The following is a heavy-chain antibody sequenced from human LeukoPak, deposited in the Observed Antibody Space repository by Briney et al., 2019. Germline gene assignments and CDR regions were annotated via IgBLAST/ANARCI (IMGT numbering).Heavy chain of an antibody. CDR1: GFTFSSYA. CDR2: ISSTGGTT. Sequence: PGGSLRLSCAASGFTFSSYALSWVRQAPGKGLEWVSAISSTGGTTYYADSVKGRFTISRDNSKNTLYLQMNSLGAEDTAVYYCAVKGGTPGRFDFWGQGTLVTVSS. J-gene: IGHJ4*02. D-gene: IGHD1-26*01. CDR3: AVKGGTPGRFDF. V-gene: IGHV3-23*01.